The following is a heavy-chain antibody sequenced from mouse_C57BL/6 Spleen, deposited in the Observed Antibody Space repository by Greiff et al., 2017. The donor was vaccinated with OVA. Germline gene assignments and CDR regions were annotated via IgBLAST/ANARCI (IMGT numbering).Heavy chain of an antibody. J-gene: IGHJ4*01. CDR1: GFNIKDYY. CDR2: IDPEDGET. CDR3: ARSRGTGIYYAMDY. D-gene: IGHD3-3*01. Sequence: EVKVEESGAELVKPGASVKLSCTASGFNIKDYYMHWVKQRTEQGLEWIGRIDPEDGETKYAPKFQGKATITADTSSNTAYLQLSSLTSEDTAVYYCARSRGTGIYYAMDYWGQGTSVTVSS. V-gene: IGHV14-2*01.